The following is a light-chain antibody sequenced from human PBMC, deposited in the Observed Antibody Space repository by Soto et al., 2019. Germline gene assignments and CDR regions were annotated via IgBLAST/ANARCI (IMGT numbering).Light chain of an antibody. CDR1: QTISSW. CDR2: KAS. V-gene: IGKV1-5*03. CDR3: QHYNSYSEA. Sequence: DIQMTQSPSTLCGSVGDRVTITCRASQTISSWLAWYQQKPGKAPKLLIYKASTLKRGGPSRFSGSGSGTAFTIDISSLQPDDFATYYCQHYNSYSEACGQGTKVELK. J-gene: IGKJ1*01.